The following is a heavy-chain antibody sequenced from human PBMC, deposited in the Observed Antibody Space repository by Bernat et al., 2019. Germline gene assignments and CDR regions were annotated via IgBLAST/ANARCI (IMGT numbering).Heavy chain of an antibody. Sequence: QLQLQESGPGLVKPSETLSLTCTVSGGSISSSSYYWGWIRQPPGKGLEWIGSIYYSGSTYYNPSLKSRVTISVDTSKNQFSLKLSSVTAADTAVYYCARLPTDDYGSGTRFDPWGQGTLVTVSS. CDR3: ARLPTDDYGSGTRFDP. CDR2: IYYSGST. D-gene: IGHD3-10*01. J-gene: IGHJ5*02. CDR1: GGSISSSSYY. V-gene: IGHV4-39*01.